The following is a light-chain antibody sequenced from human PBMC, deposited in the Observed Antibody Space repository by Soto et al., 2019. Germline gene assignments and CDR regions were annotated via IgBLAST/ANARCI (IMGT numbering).Light chain of an antibody. Sequence: DIQMTQSPISLSASAGDSVTITCRASQSISSCLNWSQKKPGKAPKLLIYAASSLQSGVPSRFSGSGSGTDFTLTISSLQPEDFATYYCQQSYSTPQTFGGGTKVDIK. V-gene: IGKV1-39*01. CDR2: AAS. J-gene: IGKJ4*01. CDR1: QSISSC. CDR3: QQSYSTPQT.